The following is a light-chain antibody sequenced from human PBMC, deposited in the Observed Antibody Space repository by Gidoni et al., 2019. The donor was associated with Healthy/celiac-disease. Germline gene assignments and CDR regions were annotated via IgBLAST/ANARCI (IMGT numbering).Light chain of an antibody. CDR1: QSVLYSSNNKNY. J-gene: IGKJ1*01. Sequence: DIVMTQSPDSLAVSLGERATINCKSSQSVLYSSNNKNYLAWYQQKPGQPPKLLIYWASTRESGVPDRFSCSGSGTDFTLTIRSLQAEDVAVYYCQQYYSTPWTFGQGTKVEIK. CDR2: WAS. V-gene: IGKV4-1*01. CDR3: QQYYSTPWT.